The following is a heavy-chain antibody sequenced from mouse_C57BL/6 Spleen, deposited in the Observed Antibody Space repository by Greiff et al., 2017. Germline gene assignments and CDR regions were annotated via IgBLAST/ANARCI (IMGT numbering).Heavy chain of an antibody. CDR1: GYTFTSYW. Sequence: QVQLQQPWAGLVKPGASVKLSCKASGYTFTSYWMPWVKQRPGQGLEWIGMMHPNSGSTNYNEKFTSKATLIVVKSGSTAYVQPGILTSEDAAVYYCARELRLLAYCGQGANLTGSS. J-gene: IGHJ2*01. D-gene: IGHD3-2*02. CDR3: ARELRLLAY. CDR2: MHPNSGST. V-gene: IGHV1-64*01.